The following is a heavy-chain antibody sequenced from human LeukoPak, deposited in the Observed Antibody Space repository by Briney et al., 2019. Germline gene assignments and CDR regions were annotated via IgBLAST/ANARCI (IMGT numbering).Heavy chain of an antibody. CDR2: IRYDGSNK. V-gene: IGHV3-30*02. D-gene: IGHD3-16*02. Sequence: GGSLRLSCAASGFTFSSYGMHWVRQAPGKGLEWVAFIRYDGSNKYYADSVKGRFTISRDNSKNTLYLQMNSLRAEDTAVYYCAKDHPTFGGVIVPWGYWGQGTLVTVSS. CDR3: AKDHPTFGGVIVPWGY. CDR1: GFTFSSYG. J-gene: IGHJ4*02.